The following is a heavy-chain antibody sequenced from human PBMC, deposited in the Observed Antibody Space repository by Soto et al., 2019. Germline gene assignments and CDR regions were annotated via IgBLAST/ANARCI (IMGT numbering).Heavy chain of an antibody. CDR2: ISSSSSYI. CDR3: ARGEYCSSTSCYAWFDP. J-gene: IGHJ5*02. Sequence: VGSLRLSCAASGLTFSSYSMNWVRQAPGKGLEWVSSISSSSSYIYYAESVKGRFSISRDNAKYSLYLQMNSLRAEDTAVYYCARGEYCSSTSCYAWFDPWGQVTLVTVSS. V-gene: IGHV3-21*01. CDR1: GLTFSSYS. D-gene: IGHD2-2*01.